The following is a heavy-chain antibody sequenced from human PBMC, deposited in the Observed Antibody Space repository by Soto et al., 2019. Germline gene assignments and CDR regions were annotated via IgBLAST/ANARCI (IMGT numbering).Heavy chain of an antibody. D-gene: IGHD6-13*01. Sequence: SETLSLTCTVYGGSFSGYYWSWIRQPPGRGLEWIGEVNQSGSTNYNPSLKSRVTISVDTSKNQFSLKLSSVTAADTAVYYCARTYSSSWSPFDYWGQGTLVTVS. CDR1: GGSFSGYY. CDR3: ARTYSSSWSPFDY. CDR2: VNQSGST. J-gene: IGHJ4*02. V-gene: IGHV4-34*01.